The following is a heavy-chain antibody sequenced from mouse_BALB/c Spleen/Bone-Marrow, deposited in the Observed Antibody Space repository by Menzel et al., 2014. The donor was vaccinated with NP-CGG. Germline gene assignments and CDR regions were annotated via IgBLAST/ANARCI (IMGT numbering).Heavy chain of an antibody. CDR3: TRSLYGNYVMDF. CDR1: GYTFTDYE. V-gene: IGHV1-15*01. CDR2: IDPETGGT. Sequence: QVQLQQSGAELVRPGASVALSCKASGYTFTDYEMQWVKQTPVHGLEWIGAIDPETGGTAYNQKFKGKATLTADKSSSTAYMELRSLTSEDSAVYYCTRSLYGNYVMDFWGQGTSVTVSS. D-gene: IGHD2-1*01. J-gene: IGHJ4*01.